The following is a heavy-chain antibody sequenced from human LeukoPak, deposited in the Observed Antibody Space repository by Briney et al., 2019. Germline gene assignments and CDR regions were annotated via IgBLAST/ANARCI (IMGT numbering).Heavy chain of an antibody. CDR1: GGSISSYY. V-gene: IGHV4-4*09. D-gene: IGHD2-21*02. CDR3: ARTLCGGDCYWPYYFDY. CDR2: IYTSGST. Sequence: SETLSLTCTVSGGSISSYYWSWIRQPPGKGLEWIGYIYTSGSTNYNPSLKSRVTISVDTSKNQFSLKLSSVTAADTAMYYCARTLCGGDCYWPYYFDYWGQGTLVTVSS. J-gene: IGHJ4*02.